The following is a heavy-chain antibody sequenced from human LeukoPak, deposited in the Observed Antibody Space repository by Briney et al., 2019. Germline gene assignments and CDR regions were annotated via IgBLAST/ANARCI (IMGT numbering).Heavy chain of an antibody. D-gene: IGHD3-9*01. Sequence: GASVKVSCKASGYTFTSYGISWVRQAPGQGLEWMGWISAYNGNANYAQNLQGRVTMTTDTSTSTAYMELRSLRSGDTAVYYCVRYFDWPRPFDYWGQGTLVTVSS. CDR3: VRYFDWPRPFDY. CDR2: ISAYNGNA. J-gene: IGHJ4*02. CDR1: GYTFTSYG. V-gene: IGHV1-18*04.